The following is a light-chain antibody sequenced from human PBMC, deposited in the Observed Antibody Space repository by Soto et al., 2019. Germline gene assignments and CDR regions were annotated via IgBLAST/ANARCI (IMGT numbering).Light chain of an antibody. V-gene: IGKV3-15*01. J-gene: IGKJ1*01. CDR3: QQYYSYPVT. CDR1: QSVTTN. Sequence: EVVMTQSPATLSVSPGERATLSCRASQSVTTNMAWYQQKPGQAPRLLIYHASTRATGIPARFSGSGSGTDCTLTISCLQSEDVATYYCQQYYSYPVTFGQGTKVDIK. CDR2: HAS.